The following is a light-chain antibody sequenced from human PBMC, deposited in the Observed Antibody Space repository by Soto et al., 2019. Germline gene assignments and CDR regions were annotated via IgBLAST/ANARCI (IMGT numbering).Light chain of an antibody. Sequence: QSVLTQPPSVSAAPGQEVTISCSGSSSNIGNDYVSWYQHLPGTAPKLLIYDSNKRPSGIPDRFSGSKSGTSATLGITGLQTGDEADYYCGTWDSSLSAVVFGGGTKVTVL. CDR1: SSNIGNDY. V-gene: IGLV1-51*01. CDR3: GTWDSSLSAVV. CDR2: DSN. J-gene: IGLJ2*01.